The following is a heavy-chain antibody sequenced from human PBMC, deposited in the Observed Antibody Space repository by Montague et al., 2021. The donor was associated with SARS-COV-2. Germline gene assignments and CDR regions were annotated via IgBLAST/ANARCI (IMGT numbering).Heavy chain of an antibody. CDR1: GFTFSGYE. D-gene: IGHD3-3*01. J-gene: IGHJ6*03. CDR3: AREKARITIFGARRGYMDV. V-gene: IGHV3-48*03. Sequence: SLRLSCAASGFTFSGYEMNWVRQAPGKGLEWVSYISSSGSTIYYADSVKGRFTVSRDNAKNSLYLQMYSLRAEDTAVYYCAREKARITIFGARRGYMDVWGKGTTVTVSS. CDR2: ISSSGSTI.